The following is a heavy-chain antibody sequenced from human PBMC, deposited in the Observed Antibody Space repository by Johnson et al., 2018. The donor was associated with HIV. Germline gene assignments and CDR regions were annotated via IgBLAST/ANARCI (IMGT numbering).Heavy chain of an antibody. CDR2: IYSGGST. CDR1: GFTVSANY. V-gene: IGHV3-66*01. D-gene: IGHD2-15*01. CDR3: ARDVRMDKAFDI. Sequence: ELLVESGGDLVQPGGSLRLSCTASGFTVSANYMSWVRQAPGKGLEWVSVIYSGGSTYYADSVKGRFTISRENAKNSLYLQMNSLRAEDTAVYYCARDVRMDKAFDIWGQGTMVTVSS. J-gene: IGHJ3*02.